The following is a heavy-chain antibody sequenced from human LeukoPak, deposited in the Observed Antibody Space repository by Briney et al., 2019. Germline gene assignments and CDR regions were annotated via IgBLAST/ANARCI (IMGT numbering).Heavy chain of an antibody. J-gene: IGHJ3*02. CDR1: GGSISSGSYY. CDR3: ARDLRVIAIRAGGHAFDI. CDR2: SYTSGST. D-gene: IGHD2-21*01. V-gene: IGHV4-61*02. Sequence: SETLSLTCTVSGGSISSGSYYWSWIRQPAGKGLEWIGRSYTSGSTNYNPPLKSRVIISVDTSKNQFSLKLSSVTAADTAVYYCARDLRVIAIRAGGHAFDIWGQGTMVTVSS.